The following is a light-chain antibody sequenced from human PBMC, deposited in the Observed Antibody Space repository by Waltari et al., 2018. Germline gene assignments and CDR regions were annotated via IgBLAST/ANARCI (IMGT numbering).Light chain of an antibody. CDR2: GAS. CDR1: QSVSSSY. V-gene: IGKV3-20*01. J-gene: IGKJ1*01. Sequence: EIVLTQSPGTLSLSPGERATLSCRASQSVSSSYLAWYQQKPGQATRLVIYGASSRTTGIPDRFSGSGSGTDFTLTISRLEPEDFAVYYCQQYGSSRLTFGQGTKVEIK. CDR3: QQYGSSRLT.